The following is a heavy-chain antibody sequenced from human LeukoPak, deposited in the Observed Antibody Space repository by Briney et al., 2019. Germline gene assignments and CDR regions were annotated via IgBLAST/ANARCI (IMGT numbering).Heavy chain of an antibody. V-gene: IGHV3-23*01. CDR1: GFTFSSYA. CDR3: VKSGLATRYYYYYYGMDV. J-gene: IGHJ6*02. CDR2: ISGSGGST. Sequence: GGSLRLSCAASGFTFSSYAMSWVRQAPGKGLEWVSAISGSGGSTYYADSVKGRFTISRDNSKNTLYLQMNSLRAEDTAVYYCVKSGLATRYYYYYYGMDVWGQGTTVTVSS. D-gene: IGHD5-12*01.